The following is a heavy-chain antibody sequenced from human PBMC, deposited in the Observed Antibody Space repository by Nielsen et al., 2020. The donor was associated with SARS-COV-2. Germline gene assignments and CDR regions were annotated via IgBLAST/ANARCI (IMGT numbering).Heavy chain of an antibody. CDR2: ISSSSSTI. CDR1: GFTFSSYS. J-gene: IGHJ4*02. CDR3: ARDLYYGSGKTFDY. D-gene: IGHD3-10*01. V-gene: IGHV3-48*02. Sequence: GGSLRLSCAASGFTFSSYSMNWVRQAPGKGLEWVSYISSSSSTIYYADSVKGRFTISRDNAKNSLYLQMNSLRDEDTAVYYCARDLYYGSGKTFDYWGQGTLVTVSS.